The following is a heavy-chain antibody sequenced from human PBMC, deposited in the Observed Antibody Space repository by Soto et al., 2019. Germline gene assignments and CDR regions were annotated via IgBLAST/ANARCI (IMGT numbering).Heavy chain of an antibody. Sequence: ASVKVSCMASGYTFTGYDIHWVLQAPAQALGWMGWISANSGGTNYAQKFQGRVTMTRDTSISTAYMELSRLRSDDTAVYYCARLGEIVPAANSYYYGMDVWGQGTTVTVSS. J-gene: IGHJ6*02. D-gene: IGHD2-2*01. V-gene: IGHV1-2*02. CDR3: ARLGEIVPAANSYYYGMDV. CDR1: GYTFTGYD. CDR2: ISANSGGT.